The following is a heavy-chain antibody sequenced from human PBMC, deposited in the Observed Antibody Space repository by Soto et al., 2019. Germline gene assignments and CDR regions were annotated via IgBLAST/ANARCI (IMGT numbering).Heavy chain of an antibody. J-gene: IGHJ6*02. CDR3: ALELGGEGDFYYYYGMDV. V-gene: IGHV1-69*13. Sequence: ASVKVSCKASGGTFSSYAISWVRQAPGQGLEWMGGIIPIFGTANYAQKFQGRVTITADESTSTAYKELSSLRSEDTTLFFFALELGGEGDFYYYYGMDVWGQGTTVTVSS. D-gene: IGHD3-16*01. CDR2: IIPIFGTA. CDR1: GGTFSSYA.